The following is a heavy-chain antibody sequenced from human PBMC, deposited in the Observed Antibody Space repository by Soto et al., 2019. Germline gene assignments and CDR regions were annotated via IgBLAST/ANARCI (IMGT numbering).Heavy chain of an antibody. CDR3: ARAQGGLVYARGRNYGSGSYYTHDY. J-gene: IGHJ4*02. V-gene: IGHV4-31*03. D-gene: IGHD3-10*01. CDR1: GGSISSGGYY. Sequence: SETLSLTCTVSGGSISSGGYYWSWIRQHPGKGVEWIGYIYYSGSTYYNPSLKSRVTISVDTSKNQFSLKLSSVTAADTAVYYCARAQGGLVYARGRNYGSGSYYTHDYWGQGTLVTVSS. CDR2: IYYSGST.